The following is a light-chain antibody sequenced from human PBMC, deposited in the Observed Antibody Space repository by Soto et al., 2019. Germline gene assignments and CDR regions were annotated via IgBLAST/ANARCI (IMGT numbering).Light chain of an antibody. CDR1: QSVSSY. CDR2: DAS. Sequence: IVLPQSPATLSLSTGERATLSCRASQSVSSYLAWYQQKPGQAPRLLIYDASNRATGIPARFSGSGSGTDFTLTISRLEPEDFAVYYCQHRSNWPITFGQGTRLEIK. CDR3: QHRSNWPIT. J-gene: IGKJ5*01. V-gene: IGKV3-11*01.